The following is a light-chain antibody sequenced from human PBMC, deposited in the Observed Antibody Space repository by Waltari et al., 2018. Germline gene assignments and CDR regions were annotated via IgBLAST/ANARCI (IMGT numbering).Light chain of an antibody. J-gene: IGLJ1*01. CDR2: EVS. Sequence: QSALTQPASVSGSPGQSITISCTGTSSAIGGYNYVSWYQHHAGKAPKLIIYEVSNRPSGVSNRFSGSKSGNTASRTISGLQAEDEANYFCSSYTSTSSLYVFGTATEVTVL. CDR1: SSAIGGYNY. V-gene: IGLV2-14*01. CDR3: SSYTSTSSLYV.